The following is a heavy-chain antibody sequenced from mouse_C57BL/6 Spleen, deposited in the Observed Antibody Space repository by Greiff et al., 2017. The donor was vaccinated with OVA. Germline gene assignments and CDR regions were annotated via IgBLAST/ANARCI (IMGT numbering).Heavy chain of an antibody. CDR3: ARDDYDGVDY. Sequence: QVHVKQPGTELVKPGASVKLSCKASGYTFTSYWMHWVKQRPGQGLEWIGNINPSNGGTNYNEKFKSKATLTVEKSSSTAYMQLSSLTSEDSAVYYCARDDYDGVDYWGQGTTLTVSS. V-gene: IGHV1-53*01. D-gene: IGHD2-4*01. CDR1: GYTFTSYW. J-gene: IGHJ2*01. CDR2: INPSNGGT.